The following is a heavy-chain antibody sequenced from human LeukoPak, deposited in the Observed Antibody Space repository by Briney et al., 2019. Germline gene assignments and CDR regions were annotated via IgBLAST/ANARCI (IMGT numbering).Heavy chain of an antibody. CDR3: VRDCDGSYRIYYYMDV. CDR1: GFTFSSYG. D-gene: IGHD1-26*01. CDR2: INWNDGTT. J-gene: IGHJ6*03. Sequence: GGSLRLSCAASGFTFSSYGMHWVRQAPGKGLEWVSSINWNDGTTGYADSVKGRFTISRDNAKNSLYLQMNSLRAEDTALYYCVRDCDGSYRIYYYMDVWGKGTTVTVSS. V-gene: IGHV3-20*04.